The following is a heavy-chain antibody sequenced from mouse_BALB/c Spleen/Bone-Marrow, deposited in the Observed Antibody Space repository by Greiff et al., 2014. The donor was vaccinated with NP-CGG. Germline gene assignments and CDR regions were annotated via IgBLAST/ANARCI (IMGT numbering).Heavy chain of an antibody. J-gene: IGHJ1*01. Sequence: VQLQQSGAELAKPGASVKMSCKASGYTFTTYWIHWVKQRPGQGLEWIGYINPSTGNTEYNQKFRDRATLTADKSSSTPYMQLSSLTSEDSAVYYCARGLRDWCFDVWGAGTTVTVSS. CDR2: INPSTGNT. V-gene: IGHV1-7*01. CDR3: ARGLRDWCFDV. CDR1: GYTFTTYW. D-gene: IGHD2-4*01.